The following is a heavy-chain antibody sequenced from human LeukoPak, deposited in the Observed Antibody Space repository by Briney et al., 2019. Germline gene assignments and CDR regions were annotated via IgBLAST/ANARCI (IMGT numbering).Heavy chain of an antibody. CDR3: AKGHRPCTAGFCYSYYYYYYMDV. V-gene: IGHV3-30*18. CDR2: ISYDGANK. Sequence: QSGGSLRLSCAASGFTFSHYAMHWVRQAPGKGLDWVAVISYDGANKFYSDSVRGRFTISRDSSKNTLYLQMNSLRPEDTAVYYCAKGHRPCTAGFCYSYYYYYYMDVWGSGTTVTVSS. D-gene: IGHD2-15*01. CDR1: GFTFSHYA. J-gene: IGHJ6*03.